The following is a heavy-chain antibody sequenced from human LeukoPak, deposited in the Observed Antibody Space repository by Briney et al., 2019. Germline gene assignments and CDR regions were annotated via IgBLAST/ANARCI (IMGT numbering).Heavy chain of an antibody. CDR1: GFTFSSYW. J-gene: IGHJ3*02. Sequence: GGSLRLSCAASGFTFSSYWMGWVRQAPGKGLEWVVNIKQDGSEKYYVDSVKGRFTISRDNAKNSLYLQMNSLRAEDTAVYYCARDLTHDAFDIWGQGTMVTVSS. CDR2: IKQDGSEK. D-gene: IGHD1-14*01. V-gene: IGHV3-7*01. CDR3: ARDLTHDAFDI.